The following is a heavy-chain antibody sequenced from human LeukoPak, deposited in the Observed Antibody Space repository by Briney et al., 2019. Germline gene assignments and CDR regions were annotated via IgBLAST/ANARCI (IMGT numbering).Heavy chain of an antibody. D-gene: IGHD2-2*01. J-gene: IGHJ4*02. CDR3: ARRYCSNISCQLGFDY. CDR1: GYTFISYY. V-gene: IGHV1-46*01. CDR2: INPSGDGT. Sequence: ASVKVSCKSSGYTFISYYIRWVRQAPRQGLKWMGMINPSGDGTIYAQKFQGRVTMTTDTSSSTVYMELSSLKSEDTAVYYCARRYCSNISCQLGFDYWGQGTLVTVSP.